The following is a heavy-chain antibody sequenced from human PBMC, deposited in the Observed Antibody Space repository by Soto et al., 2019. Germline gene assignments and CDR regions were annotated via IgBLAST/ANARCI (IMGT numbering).Heavy chain of an antibody. CDR3: ARGAFDYGDSMALYYYYYGMDV. V-gene: IGHV1-18*04. CDR1: GYTFTSYG. Sequence: GASVKVSCKASGYTFTSYGISWVRQAPGQGLEWMGWISAYNGNTNYAQKLQGRVTMTTDTSTSTAYMELRSLRSDDTTVYYCARGAFDYGDSMALYYYYYGMDVWGQGTTVTVSS. J-gene: IGHJ6*02. CDR2: ISAYNGNT. D-gene: IGHD4-17*01.